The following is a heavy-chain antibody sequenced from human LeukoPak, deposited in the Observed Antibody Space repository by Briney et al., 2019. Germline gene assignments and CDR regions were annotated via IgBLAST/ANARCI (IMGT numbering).Heavy chain of an antibody. CDR1: GFTFDDYA. V-gene: IGHV3-9*03. Sequence: GGSLRLSCAASGFTFDDYAMHWVRQAPGKGLEWASGISWNSGSIGYADSVKGRFTISRDNAKNSLYLQMNSLRAEDMALYYCAKGNSSGWFTNWFDPWGQGTLVTVSS. D-gene: IGHD6-19*01. CDR2: ISWNSGSI. CDR3: AKGNSSGWFTNWFDP. J-gene: IGHJ5*02.